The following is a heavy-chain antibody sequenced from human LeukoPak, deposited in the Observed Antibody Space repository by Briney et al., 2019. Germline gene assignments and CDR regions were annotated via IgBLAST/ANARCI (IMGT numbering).Heavy chain of an antibody. CDR3: ARGGCSSTSCYAGAFDY. J-gene: IGHJ4*02. Sequence: AGGSLRLSCAASGFTLSNAWMNWVRQAPGKGLEWVSYISSSGSTIYYADSVKGRFTISRDNAKNSLYLQMNSLRAEDTAVYYCARGGCSSTSCYAGAFDYWGQGTLVTVSS. CDR2: ISSSGSTI. V-gene: IGHV3-48*04. D-gene: IGHD2-2*01. CDR1: GFTLSNAW.